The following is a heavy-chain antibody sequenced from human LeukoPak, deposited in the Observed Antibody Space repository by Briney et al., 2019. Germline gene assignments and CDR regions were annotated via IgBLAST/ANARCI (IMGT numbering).Heavy chain of an antibody. CDR1: GGSFSGYY. V-gene: IGHV4-34*01. D-gene: IGHD5-18*01. Sequence: SETPSLTCAVYGGSFSGYYWSWIRQPPGKGLEWIGEINHSGSTNYNPSLKSRVTISVDTSKNQFSLKLSSVTAADTAVYYCARAYSYGYEFDYWGQGTLVTVSS. CDR3: ARAYSYGYEFDY. J-gene: IGHJ4*02. CDR2: INHSGST.